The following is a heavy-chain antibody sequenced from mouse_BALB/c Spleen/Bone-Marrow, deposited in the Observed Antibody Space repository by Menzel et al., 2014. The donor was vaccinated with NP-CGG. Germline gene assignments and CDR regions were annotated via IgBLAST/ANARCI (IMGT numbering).Heavy chain of an antibody. Sequence: QVTLKVSGPGILQPSQTLSLTCSFSGFSLSTSGMGVGWIRQPSGKGLEWLAHIWWDDDKRYNPALKRRLTISKDTSSNQVFLKIASVDTADTATYYCARIGDGSSFYFDHWGQGTTLTVSS. CDR3: ARIGDGSSFYFDH. CDR1: GFSLSTSGMG. J-gene: IGHJ2*01. D-gene: IGHD1-3*01. CDR2: IWWDDDK. V-gene: IGHV8-8*01.